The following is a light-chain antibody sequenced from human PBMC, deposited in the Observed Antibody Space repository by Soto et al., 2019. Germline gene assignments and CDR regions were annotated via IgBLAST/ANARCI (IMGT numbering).Light chain of an antibody. CDR3: QQYGSSLVT. Sequence: EIVLTQSPGTLSLSPGERATLSCRASQSVSSSYLAWYQQKPGQAPRLLIYGVSSRATGIPDRFSGSGSGTDFTLTISRLEPEDFAVYYCQQYGSSLVTFGQGTKVEIK. CDR1: QSVSSSY. CDR2: GVS. J-gene: IGKJ1*01. V-gene: IGKV3-20*01.